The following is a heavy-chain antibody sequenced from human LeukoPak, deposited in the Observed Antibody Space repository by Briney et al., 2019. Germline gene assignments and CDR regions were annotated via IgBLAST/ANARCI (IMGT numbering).Heavy chain of an antibody. CDR3: AKDMDHDYDDYGFDY. Sequence: GGSLRLSCGASGIGFSSYVMHWVRQAPGKGLEWVAMISYDGTNKYYADSVRGRFTISRDNSKNTLYLQMNSLRAEDTAVYYCAKDMDHDYDDYGFDYWGQGTLVTVSS. J-gene: IGHJ4*02. CDR1: GIGFSSYV. V-gene: IGHV3-30*18. CDR2: ISYDGTNK. D-gene: IGHD4-17*01.